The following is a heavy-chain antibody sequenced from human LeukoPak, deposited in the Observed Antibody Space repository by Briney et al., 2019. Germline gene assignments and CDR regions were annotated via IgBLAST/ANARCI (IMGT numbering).Heavy chain of an antibody. CDR1: GFTFSSYG. J-gene: IGHJ4*02. CDR3: AKDREDIIVVVPGAMDY. Sequence: PGGSLRLSCAASGFTFSSYGMHWVRQAPGKGLEWVSVISYDGSNKYYADSVKGRFTISRDNSKNTMYLQMNSLKAEDTDLDYCAKDREDIIVVVPGAMDYWGQGTLVTVSS. V-gene: IGHV3-30*18. D-gene: IGHD2-2*01. CDR2: ISYDGSNK.